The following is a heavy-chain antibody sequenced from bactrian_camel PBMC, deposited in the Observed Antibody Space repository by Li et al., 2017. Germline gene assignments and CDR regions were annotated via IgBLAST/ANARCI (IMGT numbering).Heavy chain of an antibody. CDR1: GFTFEYSD. Sequence: QLVESGGGSVQAGGSLRLSCTVSGFTFEYSDMGWYRQAPGSECELVSIIRTDGTTYYSESVKGRFTISQDYATNMVYLQMNNLKPEDTAVYYCAADLITTMIPGLDCSWWGQGTQVTVS. J-gene: IGHJ4*01. D-gene: IGHD4*01. CDR3: AADLITTMIPGLDCSW. V-gene: IGHV3S65*01. CDR2: IIRTDGTT.